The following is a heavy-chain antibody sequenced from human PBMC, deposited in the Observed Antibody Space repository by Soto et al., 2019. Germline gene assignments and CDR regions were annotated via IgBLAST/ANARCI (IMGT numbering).Heavy chain of an antibody. CDR3: ARDFTDSSGPTLGMGV. D-gene: IGHD6-19*01. J-gene: IGHJ6*02. CDR2: IYYSGST. CDR1: GGSISSGGYY. V-gene: IGHV4-31*03. Sequence: QVQLQESGPGLVKPSQTLSLTCTVSGGSISSGGYYWSWIRQHPGKGLEWIGYIYYSGSTYYNPSLKSRVTIAVDTSKNQFSLKQSAVTAADTAVYYCARDFTDSSGPTLGMGVWGQGTTVTVSS.